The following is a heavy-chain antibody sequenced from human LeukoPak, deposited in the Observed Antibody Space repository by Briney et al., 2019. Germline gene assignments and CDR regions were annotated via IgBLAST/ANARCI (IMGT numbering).Heavy chain of an antibody. V-gene: IGHV3-21*01. CDR1: GFTFGTFA. CDR2: IFPSGGEI. CDR3: ARGGSGNYYTLFDY. J-gene: IGHJ4*02. D-gene: IGHD3-10*01. Sequence: GGSLRLSCAASGFTFGTFAMIWVRQPPGKGLEWVSSIFPSGGEIHYADSVRGRFTISRDNAKNSLHLQMNSPRAEDTAVYYCARGGSGNYYTLFDYWGQGTLVTVSS.